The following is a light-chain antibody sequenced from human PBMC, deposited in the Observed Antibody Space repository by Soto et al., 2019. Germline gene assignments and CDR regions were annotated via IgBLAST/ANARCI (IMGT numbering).Light chain of an antibody. CDR3: SSYAGNNNYV. CDR1: SNDVGVYNY. Sequence: QSALTQPASVSGSPGQSITISCTGTSNDVGVYNYVSWYQHHPGKAPKLMIYEVTNRPSGISDRFSGSKSGYTASLTISGLQAEDEADYYCSSYAGNNNYVFGTGTKLTVL. V-gene: IGLV2-14*01. J-gene: IGLJ1*01. CDR2: EVT.